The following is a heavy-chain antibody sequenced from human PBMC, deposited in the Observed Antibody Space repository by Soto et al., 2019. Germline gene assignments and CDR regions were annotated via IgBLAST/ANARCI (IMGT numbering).Heavy chain of an antibody. D-gene: IGHD2-21*01. Sequence: QVQLVHSGAEVKKPGSSVKVSCKASGGTFSSYTISWVRQAPGQGLEWMGRIIPILGIASYAQKFQGRATSTADKTTSTAYMELSSLRSEDTAVYYCARAYCGGECCSGADYCYYMDVWGKGTTVTVSS. CDR1: GGTFSSYT. CDR3: ARAYCGGECCSGADYCYYMDV. J-gene: IGHJ6*03. V-gene: IGHV1-69*02. CDR2: IIPILGIA.